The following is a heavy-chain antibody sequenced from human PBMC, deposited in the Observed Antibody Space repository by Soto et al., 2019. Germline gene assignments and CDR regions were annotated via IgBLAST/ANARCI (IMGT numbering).Heavy chain of an antibody. CDR2: ISGSGGST. Sequence: GGSLRLSCAASGFTFSSYAMSWVRQAPGKGLEWVSAISGSGGSTYYADSVKGRFTISRDNSKNTLYLQMNSLRAEDTAVYYCAKGGPIPHDLYYYYGMDVWGQGTTVTVS. D-gene: IGHD3-3*01. CDR3: AKGGPIPHDLYYYYGMDV. CDR1: GFTFSSYA. J-gene: IGHJ6*02. V-gene: IGHV3-23*01.